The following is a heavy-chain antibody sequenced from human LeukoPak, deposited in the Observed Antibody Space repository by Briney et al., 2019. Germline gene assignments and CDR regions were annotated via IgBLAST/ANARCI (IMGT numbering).Heavy chain of an antibody. CDR1: GFTFRNYW. Sequence: GGSLRLSCPASGFTFRNYWMTWVRQAPGKGLEWVANINQEGNDKYYVDSVKGRFTISRDNTKNSLFLQMNSLRAEDTAVYYCVVTRTRGDHWGQGTLVTVSS. V-gene: IGHV3-7*03. CDR2: INQEGNDK. D-gene: IGHD4-23*01. J-gene: IGHJ4*02. CDR3: VVTRTRGDH.